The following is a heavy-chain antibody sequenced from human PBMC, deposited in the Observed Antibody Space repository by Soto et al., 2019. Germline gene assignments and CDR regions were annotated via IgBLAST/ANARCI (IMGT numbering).Heavy chain of an antibody. Sequence: GGSLRLSCAASGFTFSSYGMHWVRQAPGKGLEWVAVISYDGSNKYYADSVKGRFTISRDNSKNTLYLQMNSLRAEDTAVYYCAKDSSDYGDYGPHNWFDPWGQGTLVTVS. J-gene: IGHJ5*02. D-gene: IGHD4-17*01. CDR2: ISYDGSNK. CDR1: GFTFSSYG. V-gene: IGHV3-30*18. CDR3: AKDSSDYGDYGPHNWFDP.